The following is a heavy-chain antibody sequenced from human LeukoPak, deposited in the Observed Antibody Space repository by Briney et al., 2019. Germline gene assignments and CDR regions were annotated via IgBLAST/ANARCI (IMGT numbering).Heavy chain of an antibody. CDR3: ARDISAFTATRYGMDV. D-gene: IGHD4-11*01. CDR2: ISSSGSTI. V-gene: IGHV3-48*03. CDR1: GFTFSSYE. J-gene: IGHJ6*04. Sequence: GGSLRLSCAASGFTFSSYEMNWVRQAPGKGLEWVSYISSSGSTIYYADSVKGRFTISRDNAKNSPYLQMNSLRAEDTAVYYCARDISAFTATRYGMDVWGKGTTVTVSS.